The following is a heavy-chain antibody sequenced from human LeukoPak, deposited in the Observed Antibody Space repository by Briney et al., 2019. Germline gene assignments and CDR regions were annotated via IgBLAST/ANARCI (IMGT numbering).Heavy chain of an antibody. CDR1: GLTFSSYA. V-gene: IGHV3-23*01. D-gene: IGHD2-15*01. Sequence: GGSLRLSCAASGLTFSSYAMSWVRQAPGKGLEWVSAISGSGGSTYYADSVKGRFTISRDNSKNTLYLQMNSLRAEDTAVYYCATAIDRAPALLPIDYWGQGTLVTVSS. CDR2: ISGSGGST. J-gene: IGHJ4*02. CDR3: ATAIDRAPALLPIDY.